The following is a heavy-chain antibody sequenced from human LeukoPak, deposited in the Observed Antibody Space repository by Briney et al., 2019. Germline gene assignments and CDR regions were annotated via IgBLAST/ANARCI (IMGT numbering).Heavy chain of an antibody. CDR3: ARVYVGGSSGSEFDY. J-gene: IGHJ4*02. D-gene: IGHD3-22*01. Sequence: GASVKVSCKASGYTFTSYGISWVRQAPGQGLEWMGWISAYNGNTNYAQKLQGRVTMTTDTSTSTAYMELRSLRSDDTAVYYCARVYVGGSSGSEFDYWGQGTLVTVSS. CDR1: GYTFTSYG. CDR2: ISAYNGNT. V-gene: IGHV1-18*01.